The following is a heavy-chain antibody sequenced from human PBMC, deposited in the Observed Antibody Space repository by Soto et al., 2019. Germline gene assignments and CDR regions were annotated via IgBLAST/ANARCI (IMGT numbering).Heavy chain of an antibody. CDR2: ISSSSSYI. D-gene: IGHD2-2*01. V-gene: IGHV3-21*01. Sequence: GGSLRLSCAASGFTFSSYSMNWVRQAPGKGLEWVSSISSSSSYIYYADSVKGRFTISRDNAKNSLYLQMNSLRAEDTAVYYCARGRVPAANYGPHYWGQGTLVTVSS. CDR1: GFTFSSYS. CDR3: ARGRVPAANYGPHY. J-gene: IGHJ4*02.